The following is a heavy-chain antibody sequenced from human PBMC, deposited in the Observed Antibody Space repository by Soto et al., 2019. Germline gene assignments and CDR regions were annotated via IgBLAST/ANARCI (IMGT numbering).Heavy chain of an antibody. J-gene: IGHJ3*01. Sequence: QITLKESGPTLVKPAQTLTLTCIFSGFSFSADGVGVGWIRQPPGKALEWLALIYWDDDTRYSPSLKSRLTITKDTSKTQGVLTKTNTDPVDTPTYCCPHAYGGTSWPNVAFDVWGQGTVVTVS. V-gene: IGHV2-5*02. D-gene: IGHD2-2*01. CDR1: GFSFSADGVG. CDR3: PHAYGGTSWPNVAFDV. CDR2: IYWDDDT.